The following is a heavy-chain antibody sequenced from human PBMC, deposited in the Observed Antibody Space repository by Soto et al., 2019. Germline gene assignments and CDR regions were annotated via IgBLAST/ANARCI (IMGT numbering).Heavy chain of an antibody. D-gene: IGHD2-15*01. J-gene: IGHJ5*02. Sequence: QVQLVESGGGVVQPGRSLRLSCAASGFTFSSYGMHWVRQAPGKGLEWVAVISYDGSNKYYADSVKCRFTISRDNSKNPLYLQMNSLRAEDTAVYYCANRGSAKGNWFDPWGQGTLVTVSS. V-gene: IGHV3-30*18. CDR3: ANRGSAKGNWFDP. CDR1: GFTFSSYG. CDR2: ISYDGSNK.